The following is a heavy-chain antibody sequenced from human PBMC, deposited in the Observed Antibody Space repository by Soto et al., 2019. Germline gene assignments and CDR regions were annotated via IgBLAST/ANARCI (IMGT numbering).Heavy chain of an antibody. D-gene: IGHD6-6*01. V-gene: IGHV1-18*01. J-gene: IGHJ6*02. Sequence: ASVKVSCKASGYTFTSYGISWVRQAPGQGLEWMGWISAYNGNTNYAQKLQGRVTMTTDTSTSTAYMELRSLRSDDTAVYYCARGSSSSQFYYYYGMDVWGQGTTVTVS. CDR1: GYTFTSYG. CDR2: ISAYNGNT. CDR3: ARGSSSSQFYYYYGMDV.